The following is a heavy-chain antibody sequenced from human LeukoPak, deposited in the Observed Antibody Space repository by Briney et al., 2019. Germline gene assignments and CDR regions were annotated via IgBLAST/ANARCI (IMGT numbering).Heavy chain of an antibody. J-gene: IGHJ4*02. CDR1: GFTFNNYG. D-gene: IGHD6-13*01. CDR2: ISGGGGST. Sequence: GGTLRLSCAASGFTFNNYGMNWVRQAPGKGLEWVSSISGGGGSTYYADSVKGRFTISRDNSKNTLYLQMNSLRAEDTAVYYCARDLMGIAYRGAFYYWGQGTLVTVSS. CDR3: ARDLMGIAYRGAFYY. V-gene: IGHV3-23*01.